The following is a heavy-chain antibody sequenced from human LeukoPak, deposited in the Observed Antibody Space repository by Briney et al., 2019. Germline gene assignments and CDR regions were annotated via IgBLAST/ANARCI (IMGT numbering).Heavy chain of an antibody. V-gene: IGHV4-34*01. J-gene: IGHJ5*02. D-gene: IGHD3-9*01. CDR2: INHSGST. Sequence: PSETLSLTCAVYGGSFSGYYWSWIRQPPGKGLEWIGEINHSGSTNYNPSLKSRVTISVDTSKNQFSLKLSSVTAADTAVYYCARGSRVLRYFDPWGQGTLVTVSS. CDR1: GGSFSGYY. CDR3: ARGSRVLRYFDP.